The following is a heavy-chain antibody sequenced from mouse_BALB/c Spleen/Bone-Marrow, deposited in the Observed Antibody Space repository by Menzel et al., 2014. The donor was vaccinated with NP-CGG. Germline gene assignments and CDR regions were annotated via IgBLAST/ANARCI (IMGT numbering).Heavy chain of an antibody. CDR3: ARERGNYPFAY. CDR1: GYTFTSYW. D-gene: IGHD2-1*01. Sequence: QVQLQQSGAELVKPGASVKLSCKASGYTFTSYWMHWVKQRPGQGLEWIGEINPSNGRTNYIEKFKSKATLTVDKSSSTAYMQLSSLTSEDSAVYYCARERGNYPFAYWGQGTLVTVSA. CDR2: INPSNGRT. V-gene: IGHV1S81*02. J-gene: IGHJ3*01.